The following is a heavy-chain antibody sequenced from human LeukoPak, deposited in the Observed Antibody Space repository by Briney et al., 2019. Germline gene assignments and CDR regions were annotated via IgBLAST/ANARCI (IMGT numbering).Heavy chain of an antibody. CDR2: VYYSGST. CDR3: ASYSSGYSYYFDY. CDR1: GGSISSYY. Sequence: SETLSLTCTVSGGSISSYYWSWIRQPPGKGLEWIGYVYYSGSTNYNPSLKSRVIISVDTSKNQFSLKLSSVTAADTAVYYCASYSSGYSYYFDYWGQGTLVAVSS. V-gene: IGHV4-59*01. J-gene: IGHJ4*02. D-gene: IGHD3-22*01.